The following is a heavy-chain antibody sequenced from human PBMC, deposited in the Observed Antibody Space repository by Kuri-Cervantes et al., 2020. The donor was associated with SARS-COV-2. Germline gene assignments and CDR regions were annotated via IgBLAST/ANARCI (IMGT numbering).Heavy chain of an antibody. J-gene: IGHJ5*02. CDR1: GFTFSSYA. CDR3: ARPYSGSYQSWFDP. CDR2: ISYDGSNK. D-gene: IGHD1-26*01. Sequence: GGSLRLSCAASGFTFSSYAMHWVRQAPGKGLEWVAVISYDGSNKYYADSVKGRFTISRDNSKNTLYLQMNSLRAEDTAVYYCARPYSGSYQSWFDPWGQGTLVTVSS. V-gene: IGHV3-30*04.